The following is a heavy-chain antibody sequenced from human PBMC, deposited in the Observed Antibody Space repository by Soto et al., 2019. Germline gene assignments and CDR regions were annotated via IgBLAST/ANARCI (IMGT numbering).Heavy chain of an antibody. CDR2: INYSGRS. V-gene: IGHV4-59*01. D-gene: IGHD2-8*02. Sequence: QVQLQESGPGLVKSSETLSLTCSVSGDSSSTYYWGWIRQPPGKGLEWIGYINYSGRSNHNPSLKCRLRISVAASKNQVSLKLTSVTAADTAVYYCARSYCAESVSCNWFDPWGKGTLVVVSS. CDR1: GDSSSTYY. J-gene: IGHJ5*02. CDR3: ARSYCAESVSCNWFDP.